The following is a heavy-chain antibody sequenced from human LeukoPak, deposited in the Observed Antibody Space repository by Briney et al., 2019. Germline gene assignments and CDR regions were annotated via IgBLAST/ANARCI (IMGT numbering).Heavy chain of an antibody. Sequence: SVKVSCEASGGTFSSYAISWVRQAPGQGLEWMGGIIPIFGTANYAQKFQGRVTITTDESTSTAYMELSSLRSEDTAVYYCARGARYYYDSSGYYYDYWGQGTLVTVSS. V-gene: IGHV1-69*05. CDR3: ARGARYYYDSSGYYYDY. CDR1: GGTFSSYA. J-gene: IGHJ4*02. CDR2: IIPIFGTA. D-gene: IGHD3-22*01.